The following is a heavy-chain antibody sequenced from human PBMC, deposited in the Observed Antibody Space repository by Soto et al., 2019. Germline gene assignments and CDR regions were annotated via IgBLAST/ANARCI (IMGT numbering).Heavy chain of an antibody. J-gene: IGHJ5*02. Sequence: SETLSLTCAVYGGSFSGYYWSWIRQPPGKGLEWIGEINHSGSTNYNPSLKSRVTISVDTSKNQFSLKLSSVTAADTAVYYCARGGVDCIVVVPAPISDWFDPWGQGTLVTVSS. CDR3: ARGGVDCIVVVPAPISDWFDP. CDR1: GGSFSGYY. V-gene: IGHV4-34*01. D-gene: IGHD2-2*01. CDR2: INHSGST.